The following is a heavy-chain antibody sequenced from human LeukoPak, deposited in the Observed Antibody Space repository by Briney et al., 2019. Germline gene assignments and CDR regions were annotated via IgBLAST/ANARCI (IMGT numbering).Heavy chain of an antibody. V-gene: IGHV3-20*04. J-gene: IGHJ4*02. D-gene: IGHD3-3*01. CDR2: INWNGGST. Sequence: GGSLRLSCAASGFTFDDYGMSWLRHAPGKGLELVSGINWNGGSTVYADSVKGRFTISRDNAKNSTYLQMNSLRAEDTALYYCARGATIFGVVTDYFDYWGQGTLVTVSS. CDR1: GFTFDDYG. CDR3: ARGATIFGVVTDYFDY.